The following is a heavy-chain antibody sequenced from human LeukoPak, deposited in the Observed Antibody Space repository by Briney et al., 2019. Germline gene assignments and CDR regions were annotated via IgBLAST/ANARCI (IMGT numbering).Heavy chain of an antibody. D-gene: IGHD5-24*01. CDR1: GGSISSGDYY. J-gene: IGHJ4*02. V-gene: IGHV4-30-4*01. CDR3: ARDDPIEIATIM. Sequence: SQTLSLTCTVSGGSISSGDYYWSWIRQPPGKGLEWIGYIYYSGSTYYNPSLKSRVTISVDTSKNQFSLKLSSVTAADTAVYYCARDDPIEIATIMWGQGTLVTVSS. CDR2: IYYSGST.